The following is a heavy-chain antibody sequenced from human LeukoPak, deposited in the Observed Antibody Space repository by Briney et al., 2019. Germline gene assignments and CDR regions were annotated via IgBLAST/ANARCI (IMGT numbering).Heavy chain of an antibody. J-gene: IGHJ4*02. CDR2: IYYSGST. V-gene: IGHV4-39*07. D-gene: IGHD4-17*01. CDR3: ARVRNYGDYEPNFDY. Sequence: SETLSLTCTVSGGSISSRSYYWGWIRQPPGKGLEWIGIIYYSGSTYSNPSLKSRVTISVDTSKNQFSLKLSSVTAADTAVYYCARVRNYGDYEPNFDYWGQGTLVTVSS. CDR1: GGSISSRSYY.